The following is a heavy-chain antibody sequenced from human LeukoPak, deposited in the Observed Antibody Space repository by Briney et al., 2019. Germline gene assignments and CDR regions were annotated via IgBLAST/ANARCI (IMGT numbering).Heavy chain of an antibody. Sequence: SETLSLTCAVYGGSFSGYYWSWIRQPPGKGLEWIGEINHSGSTNYNPSLKSRVTISVDTSKNQFSLKLSSVTAGDTAVYYCASSASGAFDIWGQGTMVTVSS. V-gene: IGHV4-34*01. CDR1: GGSFSGYY. J-gene: IGHJ3*02. D-gene: IGHD1-26*01. CDR2: INHSGST. CDR3: ASSASGAFDI.